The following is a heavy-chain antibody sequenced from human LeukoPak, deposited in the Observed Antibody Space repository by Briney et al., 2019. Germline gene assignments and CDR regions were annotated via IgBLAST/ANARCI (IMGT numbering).Heavy chain of an antibody. Sequence: ASVKVSCKASGYTFTGYYMHWVRQAPGQGLEWMGWINPNSGGTNYAQKFQGRVTMTRDTSISTAYMELSRLRSHDTAVYYCASPRVYGSGTYYYYGMDVWGQGTTVTVSS. CDR2: INPNSGGT. CDR1: GYTFTGYY. D-gene: IGHD3-10*01. V-gene: IGHV1-2*02. CDR3: ASPRVYGSGTYYYYGMDV. J-gene: IGHJ6*02.